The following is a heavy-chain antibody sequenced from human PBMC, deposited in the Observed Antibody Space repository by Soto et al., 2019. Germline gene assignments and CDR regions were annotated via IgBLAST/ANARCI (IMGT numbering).Heavy chain of an antibody. V-gene: IGHV3-30*04. D-gene: IGHD2-8*01. J-gene: IGHJ4*02. Sequence: SGGSLRLSCAASGFSFRTYAMHWVRQAPGKGLEWVAVISSDGRKEFYVDSVKGRFTISRDNSKNTLYLQMNSPRADDTAMYYCARDNGGYWGQGTLVTVSS. CDR3: ARDNGGY. CDR2: ISSDGRKE. CDR1: GFSFRTYA.